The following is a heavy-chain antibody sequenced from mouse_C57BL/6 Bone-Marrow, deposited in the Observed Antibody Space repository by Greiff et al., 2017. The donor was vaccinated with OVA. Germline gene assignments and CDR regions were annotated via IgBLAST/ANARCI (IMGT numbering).Heavy chain of an antibody. CDR2: IYPSDSET. J-gene: IGHJ1*03. Sequence: QVQLKQPGAELVRPGSSVKLSCKASGYTFTSYWMDWVKQRPGQGLEWIGNIYPSDSETHYNQKFKDKATLTVDKSSSTAYMQLSSLTSEDSAVYDCARMPLPGYCDVWGTGTTVTVSS. V-gene: IGHV1-61*01. CDR1: GYTFTSYW. D-gene: IGHD2-10*01. CDR3: ARMPLPGYCDV.